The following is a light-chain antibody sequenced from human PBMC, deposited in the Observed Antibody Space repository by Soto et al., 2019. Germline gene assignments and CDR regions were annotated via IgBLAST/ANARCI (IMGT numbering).Light chain of an antibody. CDR2: DAS. CDR3: QQRSNWPRT. Sequence: EIVLTQSPATLSLYPGERATLSCRASQSVSSYLAWYQQKPGQAPRLLIYDASNRATGIPARSSGSGSGTDFTLTISSLEPEDFAVYYCQQRSNWPRTFGQGTKV. CDR1: QSVSSY. V-gene: IGKV3-11*01. J-gene: IGKJ1*01.